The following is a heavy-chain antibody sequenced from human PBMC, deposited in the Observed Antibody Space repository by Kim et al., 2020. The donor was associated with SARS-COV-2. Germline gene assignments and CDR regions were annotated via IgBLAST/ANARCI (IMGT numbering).Heavy chain of an antibody. V-gene: IGHV1-18*01. CDR1: GYTFTSYG. Sequence: ASVKVSCKASGYTFTSYGISWVRQAPGQGLEWMGWISAYNGNTNYAQKLQGRVTMTTDTSTSTAYMELRSLRSDDTAVYYCARDTNLDWAYDSSGYFDYWGQGTLVTVSS. D-gene: IGHD3-22*01. CDR2: ISAYNGNT. CDR3: ARDTNLDWAYDSSGYFDY. J-gene: IGHJ4*02.